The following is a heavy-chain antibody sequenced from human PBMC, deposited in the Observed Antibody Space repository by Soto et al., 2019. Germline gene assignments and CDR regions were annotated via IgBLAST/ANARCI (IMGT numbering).Heavy chain of an antibody. Sequence: QPGGSLRLSCAASGFTVSSNYMSWVRQAPGKGLEWVSVIYSGGSTYYADSVKGRFTISRDNSKNTLYLQMNSLRAEDTAVYYCARGYSGYDIMGAFDIWGQGTMVTVSS. CDR2: IYSGGST. CDR1: GFTVSSNY. CDR3: ARGYSGYDIMGAFDI. V-gene: IGHV3-53*01. D-gene: IGHD5-12*01. J-gene: IGHJ3*02.